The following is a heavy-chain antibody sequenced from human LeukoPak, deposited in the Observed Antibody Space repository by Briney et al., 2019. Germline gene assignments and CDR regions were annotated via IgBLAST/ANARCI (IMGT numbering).Heavy chain of an antibody. CDR1: GGSISSGSYY. CDR3: ARETETYYDILTGYSATDY. J-gene: IGHJ4*02. V-gene: IGHV4-61*02. D-gene: IGHD3-9*01. CDR2: IYTSGST. Sequence: RPSETLSLTCTVSGGSISSGSYYWSWIPQPAGKGLEWIGRIYTSGSTNYNPSLKSRVTISVDTSKNQFSLKLSSVTAADTAVYYCARETETYYDILTGYSATDYWGQGTLVTVSS.